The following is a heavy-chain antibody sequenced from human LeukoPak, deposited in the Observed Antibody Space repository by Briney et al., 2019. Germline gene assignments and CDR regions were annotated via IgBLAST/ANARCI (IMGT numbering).Heavy chain of an antibody. J-gene: IGHJ4*02. Sequence: SETLSLTCAVYGGSFSDYYWSWIRQPPGKGLEWIGEINHSGSTNYNPSLKSRVTISLDTSKNQFSLKLSSVTAADTAVYYCASRSGWMACWGQGTLVTVSS. V-gene: IGHV4-34*01. CDR1: GGSFSDYY. CDR3: ASRSGWMAC. CDR2: INHSGST. D-gene: IGHD6-19*01.